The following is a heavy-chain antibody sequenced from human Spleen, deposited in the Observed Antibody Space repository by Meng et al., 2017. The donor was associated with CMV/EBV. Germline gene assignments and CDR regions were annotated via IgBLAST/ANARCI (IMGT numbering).Heavy chain of an antibody. V-gene: IGHV1-2*02. CDR1: GYTFNGDY. D-gene: IGHD5-24*01. J-gene: IGHJ4*02. Sequence: CEASGYTFNGDYMHWVRQAPGQGLEWMGWINPKSGDTNYAQKFQGRVTMTRDTSISTAYMELSRLRSDDTAVYYCARQSERWLQFGYWGQGTLVTVSS. CDR2: INPKSGDT. CDR3: ARQSERWLQFGY.